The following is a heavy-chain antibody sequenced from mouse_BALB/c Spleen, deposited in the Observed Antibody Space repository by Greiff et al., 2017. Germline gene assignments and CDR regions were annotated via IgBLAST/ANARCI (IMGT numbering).Heavy chain of an antibody. CDR2: IWAGGST. CDR3: ARFDGYPYYFDY. J-gene: IGHJ2*01. V-gene: IGHV2-9*02. Sequence: QVQLQQSGPGLVAPSQSLSITCTVTGFSLTSYGVHWVRQPPGKGLEWLGVIWAGGSTNYNSALMSRLSISKDNSKSQVFLKMNSLQTDDTAMYYCARFDGYPYYFDYWGQGTTLTVSS. CDR1: GFSLTSYG. D-gene: IGHD2-3*01.